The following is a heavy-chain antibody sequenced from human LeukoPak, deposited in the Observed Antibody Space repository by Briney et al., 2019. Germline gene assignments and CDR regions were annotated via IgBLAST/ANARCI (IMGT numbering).Heavy chain of an antibody. CDR2: IYYSGST. D-gene: IGHD6-19*01. V-gene: IGHV4-39*01. Sequence: PSETLSLTCTVSGGSISSSSYYRGWIRQPPGKGLEWIGSIYYSGSTYYNPSLKSRVTISVDTSKNQFSLKLSSVTAADTAVYYCASTGYSSGWYYFDYWGQGTLVTVSS. CDR1: GGSISSSSYY. J-gene: IGHJ4*02. CDR3: ASTGYSSGWYYFDY.